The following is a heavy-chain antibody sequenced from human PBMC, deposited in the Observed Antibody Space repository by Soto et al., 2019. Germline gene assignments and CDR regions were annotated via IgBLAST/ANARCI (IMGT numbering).Heavy chain of an antibody. CDR3: ARAAVEQQPPDY. D-gene: IGHD6-13*01. V-gene: IGHV3-33*01. CDR1: GFTFSSYG. CDR2: IWYDGSNK. J-gene: IGHJ4*02. Sequence: QVQLVESGGGVVQPGRSLRLSCAASGFTFSSYGMHWVRQAPGKGLEWVAVIWYDGSNKYYADSVKGRFTISRDNSKNTLYLQMNSLRAKDTTVYYCARAAVEQQPPDYWGQGTLVTVSS.